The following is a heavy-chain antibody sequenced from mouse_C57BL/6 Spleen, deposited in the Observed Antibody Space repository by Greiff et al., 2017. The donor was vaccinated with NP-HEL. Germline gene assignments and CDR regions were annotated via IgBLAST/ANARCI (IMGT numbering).Heavy chain of an antibody. V-gene: IGHV1-55*01. J-gene: IGHJ2*01. Sequence: QVQLQQPGAELVKPGASVKLSCKASGYTFTSYWITWVKQRPGHGLEWIGDIYPGSGSTNYNEKFKSKATLTVDTSSSTAYMQLSSLTSEDSAVYYCAREGEGWFYFDYWGQGTTLTVSS. CDR3: AREGEGWFYFDY. CDR2: IYPGSGST. CDR1: GYTFTSYW. D-gene: IGHD2-3*01.